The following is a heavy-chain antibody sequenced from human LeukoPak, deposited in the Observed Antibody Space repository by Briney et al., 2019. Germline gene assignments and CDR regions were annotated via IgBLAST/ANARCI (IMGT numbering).Heavy chain of an antibody. D-gene: IGHD1-26*01. CDR2: ISAYNGNT. V-gene: IGHV1-18*01. J-gene: IGHJ6*03. Sequence: GASMKVSCKASGYTFTSYGISWVRQAPGQGLEWMGWISAYNGNTNYAQKLQGRVTMTTDTSTSTAYMELRSLRSDDTAVYYCARASPEVGASDYYYYMDVWGKGTTVTISS. CDR1: GYTFTSYG. CDR3: ARASPEVGASDYYYYMDV.